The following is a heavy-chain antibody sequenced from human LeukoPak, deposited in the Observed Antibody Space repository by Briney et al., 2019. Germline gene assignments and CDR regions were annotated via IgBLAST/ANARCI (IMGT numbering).Heavy chain of an antibody. Sequence: GGSLRLSCTASGFTFNIYAMNWVRQAPGKGLEWVSGISGSGGSTYYADSVKGRFTISRDNSEDTLYLQMNSLRAEDTAVYYCARSLGSGSYIFYYGMDVWGQGTTVTVSS. J-gene: IGHJ6*02. CDR1: GFTFNIYA. CDR2: ISGSGGST. CDR3: ARSLGSGSYIFYYGMDV. D-gene: IGHD3-10*01. V-gene: IGHV3-23*01.